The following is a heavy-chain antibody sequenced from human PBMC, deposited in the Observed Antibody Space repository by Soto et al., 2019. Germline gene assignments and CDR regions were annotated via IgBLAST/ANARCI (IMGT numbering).Heavy chain of an antibody. CDR2: FDPEDGET. Sequence: ASVKVSCKVSGYTLTELSMHWVRQAPGKGLEWMGGFDPEDGETIYAQKFQGRVTMTEDTSTDTAYTELSSLRSEDTAVYYCATGPRGYYYDSSGYSRSWDDAFDIWGKGTMVTVSS. CDR3: ATGPRGYYYDSSGYSRSWDDAFDI. CDR1: GYTLTELS. J-gene: IGHJ3*02. D-gene: IGHD3-22*01. V-gene: IGHV1-24*01.